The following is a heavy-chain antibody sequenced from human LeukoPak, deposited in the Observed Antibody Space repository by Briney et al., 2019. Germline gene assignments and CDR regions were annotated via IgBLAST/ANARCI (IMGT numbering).Heavy chain of an antibody. D-gene: IGHD3-16*01. Sequence: VGSLRLSCAASGFTFKSSWMHWVRQPPGRGPVWVSRISSDGTNTRYADSVRGRLTVSRDNAKNTLYLQMNSLRVEDSAVYYCARDWGGSGPTSHDYWGQGTLVTVSS. J-gene: IGHJ4*02. CDR2: ISSDGTNT. CDR1: GFTFKSSW. CDR3: ARDWGGSGPTSHDY. V-gene: IGHV3-74*01.